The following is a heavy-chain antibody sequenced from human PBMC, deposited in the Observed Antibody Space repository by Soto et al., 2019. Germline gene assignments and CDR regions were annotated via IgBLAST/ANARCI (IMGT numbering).Heavy chain of an antibody. Sequence: GASVKVSCKASGYTFTTYDISWVLQAPGQELEWMGRISTYNGNTNYPQSLQGRLTMTTDTSTTTAYMELRSLRSDDTAVYYCARDPYHVLMVNAPNLYGMDVWGQGTTVTVSS. CDR2: ISTYNGNT. V-gene: IGHV1-18*01. CDR3: ARDPYHVLMVNAPNLYGMDV. J-gene: IGHJ6*02. D-gene: IGHD2-8*01. CDR1: GYTFTTYD.